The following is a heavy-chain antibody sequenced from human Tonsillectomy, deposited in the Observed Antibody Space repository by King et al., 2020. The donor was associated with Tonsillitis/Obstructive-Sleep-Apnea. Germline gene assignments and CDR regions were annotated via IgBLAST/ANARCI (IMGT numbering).Heavy chain of an antibody. J-gene: IGHJ4*02. Sequence: VTLKESGPVLVKPTETLTLTCTVSVFSLSNARMSVSWIRQPPGKALEWLAHIFSNDEKIYRISLKSRLTISKDTSKSQVVLTMTNMDPVDTATYYCARISCSSTSCYDFDYWGQGTLVTVSS. CDR2: IFSNDEK. V-gene: IGHV2-26*01. D-gene: IGHD2-2*01. CDR1: VFSLSNARMS. CDR3: ARISCSSTSCYDFDY.